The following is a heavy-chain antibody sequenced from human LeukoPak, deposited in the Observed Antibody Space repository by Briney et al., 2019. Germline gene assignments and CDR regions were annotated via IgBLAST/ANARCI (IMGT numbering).Heavy chain of an antibody. Sequence: SVKVSCKASGGSFTFTSHAISWVRQAPGQGLEWVGGLIPIYGSANYAQKFQGRVTITSDESTRTVYMELSSLRPEGSAVYYCAGFFYDDSGDAFDIWGQGTMATVSS. CDR1: GGSFTFTSHA. V-gene: IGHV1-69*13. CDR2: LIPIYGSA. J-gene: IGHJ3*02. CDR3: AGFFYDDSGDAFDI. D-gene: IGHD3-22*01.